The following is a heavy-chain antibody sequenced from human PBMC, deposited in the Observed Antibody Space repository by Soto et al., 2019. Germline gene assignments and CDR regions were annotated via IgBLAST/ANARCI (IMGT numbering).Heavy chain of an antibody. Sequence: QVQLVESGGGVVQPGRSLRLSCAASGFTFSSYGMHWVRQAPGKGLEWVAVISYDGSNKYYADSVKGRFTISRDNSKNTLYLQMNSLRAEDTAVYYCAKAGIIGRGGTRLVIEYYYGMDVWGQGTTVTVSS. CDR1: GFTFSSYG. J-gene: IGHJ6*02. V-gene: IGHV3-30*18. CDR2: ISYDGSNK. D-gene: IGHD3-9*01. CDR3: AKAGIIGRGGTRLVIEYYYGMDV.